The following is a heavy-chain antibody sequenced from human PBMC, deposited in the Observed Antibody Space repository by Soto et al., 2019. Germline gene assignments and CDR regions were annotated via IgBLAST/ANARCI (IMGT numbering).Heavy chain of an antibody. Sequence: ESLGLSCVASGFPFSSYSMSWVRQTPGKGLEWVSGISGSGGRTYYADSVKGRFTISRDNSNNTLSLQMHILRVEDTAVYFCAKGGYYSLFDIWGQGTMVTVSS. D-gene: IGHD3-16*01. CDR3: AKGGYYSLFDI. V-gene: IGHV3-23*01. CDR2: ISGSGGRT. CDR1: GFPFSSYS. J-gene: IGHJ3*02.